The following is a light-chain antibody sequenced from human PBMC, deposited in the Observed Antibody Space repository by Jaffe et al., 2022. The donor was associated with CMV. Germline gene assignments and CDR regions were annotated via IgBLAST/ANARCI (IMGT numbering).Light chain of an antibody. CDR2: AAF. Sequence: DIQMTQSPSSLSASVGERVTITCRASRSIATYLNWYQQKPGKAPKLLIHAAFILQSGVPSRFRGGGSETDFSLNISSLQPEDFATYYCQQSYSSLYTFGQGTKLEIK. CDR3: QQSYSSLYT. J-gene: IGKJ2*01. V-gene: IGKV1-39*01. CDR1: RSIATY.